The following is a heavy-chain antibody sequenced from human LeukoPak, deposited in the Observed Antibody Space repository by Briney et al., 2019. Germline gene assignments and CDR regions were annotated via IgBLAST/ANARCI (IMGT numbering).Heavy chain of an antibody. D-gene: IGHD2-15*01. V-gene: IGHV5-51*01. CDR3: ARPSYCSGGSCYSGFIDY. Sequence: GESLKISCKGSGYSFTSYWIGWVRQMPGKGLEWMGIIYPGDSDTRYSPSFQGQVTISADKSISTAYLQWSSLKASDTAMYYCARPSYCSGGSCYSGFIDYWGQGTLVTVSS. CDR1: GYSFTSYW. J-gene: IGHJ4*02. CDR2: IYPGDSDT.